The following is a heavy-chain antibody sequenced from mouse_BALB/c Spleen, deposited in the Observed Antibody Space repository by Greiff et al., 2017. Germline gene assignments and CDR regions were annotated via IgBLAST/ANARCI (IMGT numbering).Heavy chain of an antibody. CDR2: ISSGSSTI. J-gene: IGHJ4*01. CDR1: GFTFSSFG. V-gene: IGHV5-17*02. Sequence: EVHLVESGGGLVQPGGSRKLSCAASGFTFSSFGMHWVRQAPEKGLEWVAYISSGSSTIYYADTVKGRFTISRDNPKNTLFLQMTSLRSEDTAMYYCARPGLYAMDYWGQGTSVTVSS. CDR3: ARPGLYAMDY.